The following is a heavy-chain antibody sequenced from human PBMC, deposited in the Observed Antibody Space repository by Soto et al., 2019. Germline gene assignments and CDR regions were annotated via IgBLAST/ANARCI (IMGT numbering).Heavy chain of an antibody. CDR2: ISGSGGST. J-gene: IGHJ4*02. CDR1: GFTFSSYA. CDR3: AKDGAFLGMRPIDY. D-gene: IGHD3-3*01. V-gene: IGHV3-23*01. Sequence: EVPLLESGGGLVQPGGSLRLSCAASGFTFSSYAMSWVRQAPGKGLEWVSAISGSGGSTYYADSVKGRFTISRDNSKNTLYLQMNSLRAEDTAVYYCAKDGAFLGMRPIDYWGQGTLVTVSS.